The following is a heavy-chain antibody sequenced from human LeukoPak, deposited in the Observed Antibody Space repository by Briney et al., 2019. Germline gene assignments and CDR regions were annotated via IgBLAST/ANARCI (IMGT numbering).Heavy chain of an antibody. D-gene: IGHD6-13*01. CDR1: GGSISSYY. V-gene: IGHV4-59*01. Sequence: SETLSLTCTVSGGSISSYYWSWLRQPPGKGLEWIGYIYYSGSTNYNPSLKSRVTISVDTSKNQFSLKLSSVTAADTAVYYCARDSAAATFDYWGQGTLVTVSS. CDR2: IYYSGST. CDR3: ARDSAAATFDY. J-gene: IGHJ4*02.